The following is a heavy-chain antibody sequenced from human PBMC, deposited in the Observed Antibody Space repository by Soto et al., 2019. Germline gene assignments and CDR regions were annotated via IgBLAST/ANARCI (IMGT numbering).Heavy chain of an antibody. CDR1: GFTFSGYG. D-gene: IGHD6-13*01. CDR2: LANDGTYQ. CDR3: ARSIGGSSWSPPDY. J-gene: IGHJ4*02. V-gene: IGHV3-30*03. Sequence: QVQLVESGGGVVQPGGSLRLSCEASGFTFSGYGMHWVRQSPGEGLEWVAVLANDGTYQYYADSMKGRFTMSRDNSKNTLYLQMDSLRPGDTAVYYCARSIGGSSWSPPDYWGQGTLVTVSS.